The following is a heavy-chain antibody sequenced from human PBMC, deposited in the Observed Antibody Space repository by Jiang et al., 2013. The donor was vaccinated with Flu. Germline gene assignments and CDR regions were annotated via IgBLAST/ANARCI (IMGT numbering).Heavy chain of an antibody. Sequence: SQTLSLTCTVSGGSISSSGYYWGWIRQPPGKGLEWIGSIFYSGSTYYRPSLKNRVTISVDRSKNQLSLRLSSVTAADSAVFYCGASNYGIEYFEHWGQGILVTVSS. CDR2: IFYSGST. D-gene: IGHD3-10*01. J-gene: IGHJ1*01. CDR1: GGSISSSGYY. V-gene: IGHV4-39*01. CDR3: GASNYGIEYFEH.